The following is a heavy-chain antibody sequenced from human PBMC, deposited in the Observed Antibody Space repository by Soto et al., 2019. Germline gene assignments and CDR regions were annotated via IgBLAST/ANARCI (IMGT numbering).Heavy chain of an antibody. Sequence: GGSLRLSCSASGFTFSSYSMNWVRQAPGKGLEWVSSIGTSSSYIYYADSVKGRFTISRDNAKNSLYLQMNSLRVEDMAVYYRARAPLRYFDWLLSPFDYWGQGTLVTVSS. D-gene: IGHD3-9*01. V-gene: IGHV3-21*01. CDR1: GFTFSSYS. CDR3: ARAPLRYFDWLLSPFDY. CDR2: IGTSSSYI. J-gene: IGHJ4*02.